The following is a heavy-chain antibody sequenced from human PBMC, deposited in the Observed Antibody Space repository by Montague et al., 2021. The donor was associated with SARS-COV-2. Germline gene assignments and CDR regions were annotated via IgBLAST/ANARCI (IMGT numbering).Heavy chain of an antibody. J-gene: IGHJ4*02. CDR1: VGSISSNNCY. V-gene: IGHV4-39*07. CDR3: ARDGFYYDRSGPSNFDY. Sequence: SETLSLTCTVSVGSISSNNCYWSWIRQPPGKALEWIGCIYYSASSYYNPSLKSRVTMSVDTSENQFSLKLSSVTAADTAVYYCARDGFYYDRSGPSNFDYWGQGTLVTVSS. D-gene: IGHD3-22*01. CDR2: IYYSASS.